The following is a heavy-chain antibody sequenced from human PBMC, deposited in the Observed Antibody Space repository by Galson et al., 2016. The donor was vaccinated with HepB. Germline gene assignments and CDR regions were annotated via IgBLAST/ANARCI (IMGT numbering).Heavy chain of an antibody. D-gene: IGHD6-6*01. Sequence: SLRLSCAASGFTFSSFGMGWVRQASGKGLEYISTITDTGTYYADSVKGRFTISRDNSKNTLSVQMNSLRAEDTAIYCCARELGRRRQFDYWGQGTLVTVSS. CDR1: GFTFSSFG. V-gene: IGHV3-23*01. CDR2: ITDTGT. J-gene: IGHJ4*02. CDR3: ARELGRRRQFDY.